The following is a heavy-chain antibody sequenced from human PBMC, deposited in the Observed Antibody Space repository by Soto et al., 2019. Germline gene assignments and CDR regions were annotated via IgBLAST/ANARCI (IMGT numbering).Heavy chain of an antibody. CDR3: AKNPGYYYDSTGYHFDY. CDR1: GFTLSSYS. J-gene: IGHJ4*02. CDR2: ITSSSSTI. D-gene: IGHD3-22*01. Sequence: SLRLSCAASGFTLSSYSMNWVRQAPGKGLEWVSFITSSSSTIYYADSVKGRFTISRDNSKNTLYLQMNSLRAEDTAVYYCAKNPGYYYDSTGYHFDYWGQGTLVTVSS. V-gene: IGHV3-48*01.